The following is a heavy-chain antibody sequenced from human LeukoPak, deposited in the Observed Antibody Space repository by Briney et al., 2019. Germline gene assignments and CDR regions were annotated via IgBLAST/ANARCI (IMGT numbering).Heavy chain of an antibody. CDR1: GGSISSGGYS. CDR3: ARAAYRAFDI. J-gene: IGHJ3*02. Sequence: SQTLSLTCAVSGGSISSGGYSWSWIRQPPGKGLEWIGYIYHSGSTNYNPSLKSRVTISVDTSKNQFSLKLSSVTAADTAVYYCARAAYRAFDIWGQGTMVTVSS. D-gene: IGHD1-26*01. CDR2: IYHSGST. V-gene: IGHV4-30-2*01.